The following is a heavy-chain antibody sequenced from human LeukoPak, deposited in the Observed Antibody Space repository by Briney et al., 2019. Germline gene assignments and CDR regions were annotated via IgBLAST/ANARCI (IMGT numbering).Heavy chain of an antibody. V-gene: IGHV1-2*02. CDR1: GYTFTGYY. D-gene: IGHD3/OR15-3a*01. Sequence: GASVKVSCKASGYTFTGYYMHWVRQAPGQGLEWMGWINPNSGGTNYAQKSQGRVTMTRDTSISTAYMELSRLRSDDTAVYYCARILDFAMYYFDYWGQGTLVTVSS. CDR2: INPNSGGT. CDR3: ARILDFAMYYFDY. J-gene: IGHJ4*02.